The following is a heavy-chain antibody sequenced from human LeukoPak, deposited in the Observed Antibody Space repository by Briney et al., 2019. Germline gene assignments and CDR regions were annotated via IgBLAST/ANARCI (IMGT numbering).Heavy chain of an antibody. CDR2: ISGSGTDT. J-gene: IGHJ3*01. V-gene: IGHV3-23*01. Sequence: GESLRLSCAASGLTLSNYAMSWVRQAPGKGLEWVSAISGSGTDTFHADSVKGRFTISRDNSKNTLYLQMTSLRVEDTAVYYCAKGLPASPLDAFDLWGQGTMVPVSS. CDR3: AKGLPASPLDAFDL. CDR1: GLTLSNYA. D-gene: IGHD2-2*01.